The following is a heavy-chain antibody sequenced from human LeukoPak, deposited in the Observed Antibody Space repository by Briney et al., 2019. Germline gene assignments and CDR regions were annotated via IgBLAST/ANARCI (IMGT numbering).Heavy chain of an antibody. J-gene: IGHJ3*02. CDR1: GYTFTSYD. CDR2: MNPNSGNT. CDR3: ARGLIVAATTGAFDM. Sequence: ASVKVSCKASGYTFTSYDINWVRQATGQGLEWMGWMNPNSGNTGYAQKFQGRVTMTRNTSISTAYMDLSSLRSDDTAVYYCARGLIVAATTGAFDMWGQGTMVTVSS. D-gene: IGHD1-26*01. V-gene: IGHV1-8*01.